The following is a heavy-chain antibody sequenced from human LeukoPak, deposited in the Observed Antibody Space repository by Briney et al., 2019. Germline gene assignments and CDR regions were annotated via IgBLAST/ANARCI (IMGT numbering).Heavy chain of an antibody. V-gene: IGHV3-23*01. CDR1: GFTFSSYA. D-gene: IGHD5-18*01. Sequence: GGSLRLSCAASGFTFSSYAMSWVRQAPGKGLEWVSAISGSGGSTYYADSVKGRFTISRDNSKNTLYLQMNSLRAEDTAVYYCAYKPSYATAMTAAFDYWGQGTLVTVSS. CDR2: ISGSGGST. CDR3: AYKPSYATAMTAAFDY. J-gene: IGHJ4*02.